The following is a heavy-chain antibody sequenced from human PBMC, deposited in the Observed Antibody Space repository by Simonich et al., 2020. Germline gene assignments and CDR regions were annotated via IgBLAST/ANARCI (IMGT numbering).Heavy chain of an antibody. D-gene: IGHD3-9*01. J-gene: IGHJ5*02. V-gene: IGHV4-34*01. CDR3: ARCGLVNYDILTGYHNWFDP. CDR1: GGSLIGNY. CDR2: INHSGRT. Sequence: QVQLQQWGAGLLKPSETLSLTSAAFGGSLIGNYWSWTAHPPGKGLEGLGKINHSGRTNSNPPLKIRVTISVDTSKNQFSLKLSSVTAADTAVYYCARCGLVNYDILTGYHNWFDPWGQGTLVTVSS.